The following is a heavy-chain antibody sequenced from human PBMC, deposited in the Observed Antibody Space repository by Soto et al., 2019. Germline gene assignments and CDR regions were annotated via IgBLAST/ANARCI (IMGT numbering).Heavy chain of an antibody. CDR1: GDSISSGDFS. Sequence: PSETLSLTCTVSGDSISSGDFSWSWIRQPPGKGLESIGYIYHSGSTYYNPSLKSRVTISVDRSKNQFSLKLSSVTAADTAVYYCAGGIAARPLGYWGQGTLVTVS. V-gene: IGHV4-30-2*01. J-gene: IGHJ4*02. CDR3: AGGIAARPLGY. CDR2: IYHSGST. D-gene: IGHD6-6*01.